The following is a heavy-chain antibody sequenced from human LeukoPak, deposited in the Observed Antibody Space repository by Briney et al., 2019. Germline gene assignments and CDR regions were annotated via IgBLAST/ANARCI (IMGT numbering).Heavy chain of an antibody. D-gene: IGHD1-26*01. CDR2: IYYSGST. CDR1: GGSISSYY. Sequence: PSETLSLTCSVSGGSISSYYWSWIRQPPGKGLEWIGYIYYSGSTNYNPSLKSRVTISVDTSKNQFSLRLSSVTTADTAVYYCARNRNENYYDGDFDYWGQGTLVTVSS. J-gene: IGHJ4*02. V-gene: IGHV4-59*01. CDR3: ARNRNENYYDGDFDY.